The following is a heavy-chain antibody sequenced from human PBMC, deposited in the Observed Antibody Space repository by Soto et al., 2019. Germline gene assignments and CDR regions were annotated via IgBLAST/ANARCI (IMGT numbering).Heavy chain of an antibody. V-gene: IGHV4-31*03. Sequence: ASETLSLTCTVSGGSISSGGYYWSWIRQHPGKGLEWIGYIYYSGSTYYNPSLKSRVTISVDTSKNQFSLKLSSVTAADTAVYYCARVPRGYDSSGYLYYFDYWGQGTLVTVSS. CDR1: GGSISSGGYY. CDR2: IYYSGST. J-gene: IGHJ4*02. CDR3: ARVPRGYDSSGYLYYFDY. D-gene: IGHD3-22*01.